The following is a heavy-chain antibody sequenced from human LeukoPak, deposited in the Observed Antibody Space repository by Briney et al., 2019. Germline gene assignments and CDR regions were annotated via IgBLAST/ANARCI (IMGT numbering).Heavy chain of an antibody. CDR2: ISYDGSNK. CDR3: AKGIAVAAFQH. V-gene: IGHV3-30*18. Sequence: GGSLRLSCAASGFTFSSYGMHWVRQVPGKGLEWVAVISYDGSNKYYADSVKGRFTISRDNSKNTLYLQMNSLRAEDTAVYYCAKGIAVAAFQHWGQGTLVTVSS. J-gene: IGHJ1*01. CDR1: GFTFSSYG. D-gene: IGHD6-19*01.